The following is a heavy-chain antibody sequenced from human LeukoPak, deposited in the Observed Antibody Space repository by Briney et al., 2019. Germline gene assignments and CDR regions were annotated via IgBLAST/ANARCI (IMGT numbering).Heavy chain of an antibody. V-gene: IGHV4-38-2*01. CDR1: GYSISSDYY. Sequence: SETLSLTCAVPGYSISSDYYWGWIRLPPGKGLEWIGTIYHSGSSYYNPSLKSRVTLLVDTANNQFSLRLSSVTATDTAVYYCARRPYYYYYMDVWGKGTTVTVSS. CDR3: ARRPYYYYYMDV. D-gene: IGHD6-6*01. CDR2: IYHSGSS. J-gene: IGHJ6*03.